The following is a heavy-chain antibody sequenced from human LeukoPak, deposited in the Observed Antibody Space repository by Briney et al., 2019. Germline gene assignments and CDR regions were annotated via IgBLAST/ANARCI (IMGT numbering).Heavy chain of an antibody. CDR2: IYYSGSA. CDR3: ARVTGYDILTGEYYFDY. J-gene: IGHJ4*02. Sequence: SETLSLTCTVSGGSISSGGYYWSWIRQHPGKGLEWIGYIYYSGSAYYNPSLKSRVTISVDTSKNQFSLKLSSVTAADTAVYYCARVTGYDILTGEYYFDYWGQGTLVTVSS. CDR1: GGSISSGGYY. D-gene: IGHD3-9*01. V-gene: IGHV4-31*03.